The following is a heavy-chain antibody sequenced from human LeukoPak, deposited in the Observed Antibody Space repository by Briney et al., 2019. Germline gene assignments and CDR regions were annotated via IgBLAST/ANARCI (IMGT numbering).Heavy chain of an antibody. CDR2: IYYSGST. V-gene: IGHV4-59*01. Sequence: PSETLSLTCTVSGGSISSYYWSWIRQPPGKGLEWIGYIYYSGSTNYNPSLKSRVTISVDTSKNQFSLKLSSATAADTAVYYCARVEHSSGWYAWGQGTLVTVSS. CDR1: GGSISSYY. CDR3: ARVEHSSGWYA. D-gene: IGHD6-19*01. J-gene: IGHJ4*02.